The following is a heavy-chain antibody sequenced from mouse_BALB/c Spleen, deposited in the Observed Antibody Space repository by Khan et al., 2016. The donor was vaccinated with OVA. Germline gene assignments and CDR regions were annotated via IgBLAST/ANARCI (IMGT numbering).Heavy chain of an antibody. CDR3: TRDRIDY. J-gene: IGHJ2*01. Sequence: VQLQESGAERAKPGASVKMSCKASGYTFTTYWMHWVKQRPGPGLEWIGYINPTSGYTDYNEKFKDRATLSADKSSSTAYMQLSSLTSEDSAVYYCTRDRIDYGGQGTTLTVSS. CDR2: INPTSGYT. CDR1: GYTFTTYW. V-gene: IGHV1-7*01.